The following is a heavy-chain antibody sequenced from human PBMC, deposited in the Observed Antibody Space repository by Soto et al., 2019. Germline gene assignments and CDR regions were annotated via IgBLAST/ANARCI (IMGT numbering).Heavy chain of an antibody. Sequence: GGSLRLSCAASGLTFDDYAMHWVRQAPGKGLEWVSGISWNSGNIGYADSVKGRFTISRDNAKKSLYLQMNSLRAEDTALYYCAKDVGRYFVSIGGYYMDVWGKGTTVTVSS. CDR1: GLTFDDYA. D-gene: IGHD3-9*01. CDR3: AKDVGRYFVSIGGYYMDV. J-gene: IGHJ6*03. V-gene: IGHV3-9*01. CDR2: ISWNSGNI.